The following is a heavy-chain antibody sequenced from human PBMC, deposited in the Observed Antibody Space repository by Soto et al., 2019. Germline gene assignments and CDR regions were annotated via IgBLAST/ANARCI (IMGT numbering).Heavy chain of an antibody. D-gene: IGHD1-26*01. CDR3: ARIVGAGYYYYYGMDV. CDR2: ISAYNGNT. V-gene: IGHV1-18*04. J-gene: IGHJ6*02. CDR1: GYTFTSYG. Sequence: QVQLVQSGAEVKKPGASVKVSCKASGYTFTSYGISWARQAPGQGLEWMGWISAYNGNTNYAQKLQGRVTMTTDTSTSTAYMELRSLRSDDTAVYYCARIVGAGYYYYYGMDVWGQGTTVTVSS.